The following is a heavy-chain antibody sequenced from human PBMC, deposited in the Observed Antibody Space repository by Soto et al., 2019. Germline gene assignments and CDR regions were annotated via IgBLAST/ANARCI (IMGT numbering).Heavy chain of an antibody. J-gene: IGHJ6*02. CDR3: ARDYDFWSGYYGIAGYYYGMDV. D-gene: IGHD3-3*01. V-gene: IGHV1-69*13. CDR2: IIPIFGTA. Sequence: SVKVSCKASGGTFSSYAISWVRQAPGQGLEWMGGIIPIFGTANYAQKFQGRVTITADESTSTAYMELSSLRSEDTAVYYCARDYDFWSGYYGIAGYYYGMDVWGQGTTVTVSS. CDR1: GGTFSSYA.